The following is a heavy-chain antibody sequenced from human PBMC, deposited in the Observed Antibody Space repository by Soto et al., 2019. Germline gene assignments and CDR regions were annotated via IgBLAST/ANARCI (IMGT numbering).Heavy chain of an antibody. CDR2: IIPIFGTA. CDR3: ARETYYYDSSGPTFDY. V-gene: IGHV1-69*06. CDR1: GGTFSSYA. D-gene: IGHD3-22*01. Sequence: QVQLVQSGAEVKKPGSSVKVSCKASGGTFSSYAISWVRQAPGQGLECMGGIIPIFGTANYAQKFQGRVTITADKSTSTAYMELSSLRSEDTAVYYCARETYYYDSSGPTFDYWGQGTLVTVSS. J-gene: IGHJ4*02.